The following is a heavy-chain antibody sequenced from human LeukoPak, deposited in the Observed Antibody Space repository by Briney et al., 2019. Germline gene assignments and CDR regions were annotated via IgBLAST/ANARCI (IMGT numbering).Heavy chain of an antibody. CDR2: IIPIFGIA. V-gene: IGHV1-69*05. D-gene: IGHD3-3*01. CDR1: GGSFSSYA. J-gene: IGHJ4*02. Sequence: SVKVSCKASGGSFSSYAISWVRQAPGQGLEWMGGIIPIFGIANYAQKFQGRVTITTDESTSTAYMELSSLRSEDTAVYYCARAHRYYDFWSGYPDYWGQGTLVTVSS. CDR3: ARAHRYYDFWSGYPDY.